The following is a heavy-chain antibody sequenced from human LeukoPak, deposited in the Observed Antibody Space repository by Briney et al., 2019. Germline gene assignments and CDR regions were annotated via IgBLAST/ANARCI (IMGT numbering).Heavy chain of an antibody. J-gene: IGHJ3*02. Sequence: PSETLSLTCTVSGGSLSSSSYYWGWIRQPPGKGLEWIGSIYYSGSTYYNPSLKSRVTISVDTSKNQFSLKLSSVTAADTAVYYCARHVPALADDAFDIWGQGTMVTVSS. CDR1: GGSLSSSSYY. V-gene: IGHV4-39*01. CDR2: IYYSGST. CDR3: ARHVPALADDAFDI. D-gene: IGHD3-10*02.